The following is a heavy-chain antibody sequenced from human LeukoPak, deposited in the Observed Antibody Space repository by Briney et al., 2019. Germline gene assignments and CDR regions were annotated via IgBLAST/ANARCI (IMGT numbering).Heavy chain of an antibody. J-gene: IGHJ4*02. CDR2: TSSGGELT. CDR1: GFTFSIYA. V-gene: IGHV3-23*01. D-gene: IGHD3-22*01. Sequence: GGSLRLSCAASGFTFSIYAMSWVRQGTGKGLEWVSSTSSGGELTFYADSVKGRFTISRDNSRNTLYLQMNSLRAEDTAVYYCAKDRPNYYHDNGHYYRRGGDCWGQGTLVTVSS. CDR3: AKDRPNYYHDNGHYYRRGGDC.